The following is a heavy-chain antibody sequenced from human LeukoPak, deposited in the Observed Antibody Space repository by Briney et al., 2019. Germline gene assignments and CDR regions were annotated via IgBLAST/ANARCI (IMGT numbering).Heavy chain of an antibody. CDR1: GITFSSYW. Sequence: PGGSLRLSCVASGITFSSYWMHWVRQAPGKGQVWVSRIKSDGSTNYADSVKGRFTISRDNAKNTVSLQMNSLRAEDTGVYFCARAPSEIGGYYPEYFRHWGQGTLVTVSS. V-gene: IGHV3-74*01. D-gene: IGHD3-22*01. CDR2: IKSDGST. J-gene: IGHJ1*01. CDR3: ARAPSEIGGYYPEYFRH.